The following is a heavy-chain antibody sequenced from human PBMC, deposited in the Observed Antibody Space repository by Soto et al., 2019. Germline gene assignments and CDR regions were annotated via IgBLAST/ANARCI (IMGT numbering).Heavy chain of an antibody. CDR2: IVVGSGNT. CDR1: GFTFTSSA. CDR3: AAVFEEDGFDY. V-gene: IGHV1-58*01. D-gene: IGHD3-10*02. J-gene: IGHJ4*02. Sequence: ASVKVSCKASGFTFTSSAAQWVRQARGQRLEWIGWIVVGSGNTNYAQKFQERVTITRDMSTSTAYMELSSLRSEDTAVYYCAAVFEEDGFDYWGQGTLVTVSS.